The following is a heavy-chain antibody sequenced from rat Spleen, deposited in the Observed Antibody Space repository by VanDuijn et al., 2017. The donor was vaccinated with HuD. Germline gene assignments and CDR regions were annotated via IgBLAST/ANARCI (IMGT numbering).Heavy chain of an antibody. V-gene: IGHV5-31*01. CDR2: ISYDGGST. CDR1: GFTFNDYW. Sequence: EVQLVESGGGLVQPGRSLKLSCVASGFTFNDYWMTWIRQAPGKGLEWVASISYDGGSTYYRDSVKGRFTISRDNAKSSLYLQMDSLRSEDTATYYCTRQWDYWGQGVLVTVSS. CDR3: TRQWDY. J-gene: IGHJ2*01.